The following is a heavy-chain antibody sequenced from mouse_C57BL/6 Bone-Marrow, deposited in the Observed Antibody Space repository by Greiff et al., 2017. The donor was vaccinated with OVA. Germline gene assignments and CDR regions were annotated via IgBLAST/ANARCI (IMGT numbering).Heavy chain of an antibody. CDR2: ISSGGDYI. Sequence: EVHLVESGEGLVKPGGSLKLSCAASGFTFSSYAMSWVRQTPEKRLEWVAYISSGGDYIYYADTVTGRFTISRDNARNTLYLQMSSLKSEDTAMYYCTRDTDSWFAYWGQGTLVTVSA. D-gene: IGHD2-13*01. CDR1: GFTFSSYA. CDR3: TRDTDSWFAY. V-gene: IGHV5-9-1*02. J-gene: IGHJ3*01.